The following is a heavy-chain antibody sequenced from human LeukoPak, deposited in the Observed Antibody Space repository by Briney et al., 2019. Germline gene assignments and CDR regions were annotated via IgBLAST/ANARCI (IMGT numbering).Heavy chain of an antibody. CDR2: IYYSGST. J-gene: IGHJ4*02. CDR3: ARGGYSSSWYLIDY. CDR1: GGSIGSYY. Sequence: SETLSLTCTVSGGSIGSYYWSWIRQPPGKGLEWIGYIYYSGSTNYNPSLKSRVTISVDTSKNQFSLKLSSVTAADTAVYYCARGGYSSSWYLIDYWGQGTLVTVSS. V-gene: IGHV4-59*01. D-gene: IGHD6-13*01.